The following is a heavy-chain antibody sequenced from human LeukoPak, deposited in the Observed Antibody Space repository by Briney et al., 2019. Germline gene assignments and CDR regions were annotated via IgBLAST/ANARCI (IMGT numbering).Heavy chain of an antibody. V-gene: IGHV3-30*18. J-gene: IGHJ4*02. Sequence: GGSLRLSCAASGFTFSNYGIHWFRQAPGKGLEWVAVISYDGSDKYYGDSVKGCFTISRDNSKNTLYLQMNSLRAEDTAVYYCAKATGSSTGWLGDSWGQGTLVTVSS. CDR2: ISYDGSDK. D-gene: IGHD6-19*01. CDR3: AKATGSSTGWLGDS. CDR1: GFTFSNYG.